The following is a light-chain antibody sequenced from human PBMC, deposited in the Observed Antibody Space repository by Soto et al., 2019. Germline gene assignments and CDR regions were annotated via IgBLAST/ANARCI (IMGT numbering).Light chain of an antibody. Sequence: QSALTQPPSASGSPGQSVTISCTGTSSDVRGYNYVSWYQQYPGKAPKLMIYEVSKGPSGVPDRFSGSKSGNTASLTVSGLQAEDEADYYCSSYAGSNTFIFGGGTKLTVL. CDR2: EVS. V-gene: IGLV2-8*01. J-gene: IGLJ2*01. CDR1: SSDVRGYNY. CDR3: SSYAGSNTFI.